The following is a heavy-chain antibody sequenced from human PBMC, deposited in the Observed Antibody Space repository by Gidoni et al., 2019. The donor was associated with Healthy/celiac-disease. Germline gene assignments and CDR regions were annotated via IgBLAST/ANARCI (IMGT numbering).Heavy chain of an antibody. J-gene: IGHJ2*01. V-gene: IGHV4-61*02. D-gene: IGHD2-21*02. CDR3: ARVGACAGGDDCYSPIDWYFDL. CDR2: IYTSGST. CDR1: GGSISSGSYY. Sequence: QVQLQESGPGLVKPSQTLSLTCTVSGGSISSGSYYWSWIRQPAGKGLEWIGRIYTSGSTNYNPSLKSRVTISVDTSKNQFSLKLSSVTAADTAVYYCARVGACAGGDDCYSPIDWYFDLWGRGTLVTVSS.